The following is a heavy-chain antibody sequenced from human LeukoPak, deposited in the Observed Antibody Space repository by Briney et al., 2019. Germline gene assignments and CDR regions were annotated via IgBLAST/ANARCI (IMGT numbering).Heavy chain of an antibody. V-gene: IGHV4-34*01. CDR1: GGSFSGYY. CDR2: INHSGST. Sequence: SETLSLTCAVYGGSFSGYYWSWIRQPPGKGLEWIGEINHSGSTNYNPSLKSRVTISLDTSKNQFSLKLSSVTAADTAVYYCARDYYGSGPDDYFDYWGLGTLVTVSS. D-gene: IGHD3-10*01. J-gene: IGHJ4*02. CDR3: ARDYYGSGPDDYFDY.